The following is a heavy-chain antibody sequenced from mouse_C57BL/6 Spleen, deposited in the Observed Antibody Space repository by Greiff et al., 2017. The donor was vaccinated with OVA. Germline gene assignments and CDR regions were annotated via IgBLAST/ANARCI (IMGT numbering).Heavy chain of an antibody. CDR3: ASSYYAWFAY. Sequence: EVHLVESGGGLVKPGGSLKLSCAASGFTFSDYGMHWVRQAPEKGLEWVAYISSGSSTIYYADTVKGRFTISRDNAKNTLFLQMTSLRSEDTAMYYCASSYYAWFAYWGQGTLVTVSA. D-gene: IGHD2-12*01. CDR1: GFTFSDYG. V-gene: IGHV5-17*01. J-gene: IGHJ3*01. CDR2: ISSGSSTI.